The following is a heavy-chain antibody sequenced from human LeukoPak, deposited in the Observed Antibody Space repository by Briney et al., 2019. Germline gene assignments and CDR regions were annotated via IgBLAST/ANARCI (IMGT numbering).Heavy chain of an antibody. CDR2: IKENGNEQ. J-gene: IGHJ3*02. D-gene: IGHD1-14*01. CDR1: GFTFTSYW. CDR3: ARGPGDFVASDI. V-gene: IGHV3-7*01. Sequence: GGSLRLSCEASGFTFTSYWMSWVRQAPGKGPEWVAHIKENGNEQYYADSVKGRFTISRDNVKQALGLQMNSLRVEDTAVYYCARGPGDFVASDIWGQGTMVTVSS.